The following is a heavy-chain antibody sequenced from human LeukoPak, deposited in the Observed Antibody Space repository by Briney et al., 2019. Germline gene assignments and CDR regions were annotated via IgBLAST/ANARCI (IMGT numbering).Heavy chain of an antibody. D-gene: IGHD6-19*01. CDR1: GFTFSSYS. CDR3: GGGLIAVAGSRGGRGDYYFDY. V-gene: IGHV3-48*01. CDR2: ISSSSSTI. J-gene: IGHJ4*02. Sequence: GGSLRLSCAASGFTFSSYSMNWVRQAPGKGLEWVSYISSSSSTIYYADSVKGRFTISRDNAKNSLYLQMNSLRAEDTAVYYWGGGLIAVAGSRGGRGDYYFDYWGQGTLVTVSS.